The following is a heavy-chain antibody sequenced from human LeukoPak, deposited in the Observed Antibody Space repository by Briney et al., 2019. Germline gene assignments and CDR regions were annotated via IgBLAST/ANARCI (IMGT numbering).Heavy chain of an antibody. CDR1: GGSISSGSYY. CDR3: ARDPRAMVRGPHRWFDP. CDR2: IYTSGST. Sequence: PSQTLSLTCTVSGGSISSGSYYWSWIRQPAGKGLEWIGRIYTSGSTNYNPSLKSRVTISVDTSKNQFSLKLSSVTAAGTAVYYCARDPRAMVRGPHRWFDPWGQGTLVTVSS. D-gene: IGHD3-10*01. J-gene: IGHJ5*02. V-gene: IGHV4-61*02.